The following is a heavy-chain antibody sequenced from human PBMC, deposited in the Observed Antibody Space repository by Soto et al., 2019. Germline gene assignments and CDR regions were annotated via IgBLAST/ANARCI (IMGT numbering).Heavy chain of an antibody. Sequence: SETLSLTCTVSGGSISSYYWSWIRQPPGKGLEWIGYIYYSGSTNYNPPLKSRVTISVDTSKNQFSLKLSSVTAADTAVYYCARVNGYCSSTSCSNYGMGVWGQGTTVTVSS. D-gene: IGHD2-2*01. CDR1: GGSISSYY. CDR2: IYYSGST. CDR3: ARVNGYCSSTSCSNYGMGV. V-gene: IGHV4-59*01. J-gene: IGHJ6*02.